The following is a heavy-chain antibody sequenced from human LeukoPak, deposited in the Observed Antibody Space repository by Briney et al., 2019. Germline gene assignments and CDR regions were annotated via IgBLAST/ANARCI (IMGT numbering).Heavy chain of an antibody. J-gene: IGHJ4*02. CDR1: GFTFSSYS. CDR2: ISSSSSYI. D-gene: IGHD3-22*01. CDR3: AKDSNYDSSGRFDY. Sequence: GSLRLSCASSGFTFSSYSMNWVRQAPGKGLEWVSSISSSSSYIYYADSVKGRFTISRDNAKNSLYLQMNSLRAEDTALYYCAKDSNYDSSGRFDYWGQGTLVTVSS. V-gene: IGHV3-21*04.